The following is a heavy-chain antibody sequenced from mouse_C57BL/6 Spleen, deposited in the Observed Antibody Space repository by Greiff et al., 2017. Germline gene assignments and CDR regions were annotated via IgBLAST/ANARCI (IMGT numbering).Heavy chain of an antibody. V-gene: IGHV5-12*01. CDR2: ISNGGGST. CDR3: ARADPYWYFDV. J-gene: IGHJ1*03. CDR1: GFTFSDYY. Sequence: EVHLVESGGGLVQPGGSLKLSCAASGFTFSDYYMYWVRQTPEKRLEWVAYISNGGGSTYYPDTVKGRFTISRDNAKNTLYLQMSRLKSEDTAMYYCARADPYWYFDVWGTGTTVTVSS.